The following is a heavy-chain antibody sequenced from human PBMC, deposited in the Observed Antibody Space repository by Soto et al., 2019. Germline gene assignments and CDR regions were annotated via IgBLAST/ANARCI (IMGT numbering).Heavy chain of an antibody. J-gene: IGHJ4*02. D-gene: IGHD1-26*01. CDR3: SGGVGDAF. CDR1: ESTVSRDW. Sequence: EVHLVESGGGLVQTGGSLRLSCAISESTVSRDWMNWVRQAPGKGLEWVAHTNQDGSQKYYVDSVKGRFTIPRDNAKKSLYLQMNSLRAGDTAMYYCSGGVGDAFWGQGTLVTVSS. V-gene: IGHV3-7*01. CDR2: TNQDGSQK.